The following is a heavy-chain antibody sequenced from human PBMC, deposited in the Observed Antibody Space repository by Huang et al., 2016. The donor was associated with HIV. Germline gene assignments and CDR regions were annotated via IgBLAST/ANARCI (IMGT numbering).Heavy chain of an antibody. CDR3: ARGQLGSYGDYDVLY. Sequence: QVQLVQPGAEVKTPGSSVKVSCKASGGTFSKYAISWVRQAPGQGLEWMGGIIPMFGTPNYARKFQGRVTITADDSTSTTYVEVSSLRSEDTAVYYCARGQLGSYGDYDVLYWGQGTLVTVSS. CDR1: GGTFSKYA. J-gene: IGHJ4*02. V-gene: IGHV1-69*13. CDR2: IIPMFGTP. D-gene: IGHD4-17*01.